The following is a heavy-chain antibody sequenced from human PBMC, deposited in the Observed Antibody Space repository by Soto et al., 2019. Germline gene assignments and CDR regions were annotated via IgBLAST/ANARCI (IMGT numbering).Heavy chain of an antibody. CDR2: IYYSGST. CDR3: ARHGAYDSSGYFFDP. Sequence: SETLSLTCTVSGGSISSYYWSWIRQPPGKGLEWIGYIYYSGSTNYNPSLKSRVTISVDTSKNQFSLKLSSVTAADTAVYYCARHGAYDSSGYFFDPWGQGTLVTVSS. J-gene: IGHJ5*02. V-gene: IGHV4-59*01. D-gene: IGHD3-22*01. CDR1: GGSISSYY.